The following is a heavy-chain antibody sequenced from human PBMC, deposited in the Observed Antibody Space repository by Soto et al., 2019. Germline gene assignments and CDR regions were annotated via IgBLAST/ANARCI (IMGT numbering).Heavy chain of an antibody. Sequence: QVQLVQSGAEVKKPGASVKVSCKASGYTFTGYYMHWVRQAPGQGLEWMGWINPNSGGTNYAQNFQGRVTMTRDTSISTAYMELSRLRSDDTAVYYCARAEALGYNWNLDVWGQGTTVTVSS. CDR3: ARAEALGYNWNLDV. CDR1: GYTFTGYY. CDR2: INPNSGGT. J-gene: IGHJ6*02. D-gene: IGHD1-7*01. V-gene: IGHV1-2*02.